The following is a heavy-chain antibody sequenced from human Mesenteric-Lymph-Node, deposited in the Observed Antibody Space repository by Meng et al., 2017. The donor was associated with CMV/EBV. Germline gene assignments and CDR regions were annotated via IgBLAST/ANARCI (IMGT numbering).Heavy chain of an antibody. V-gene: IGHV4-39*07. CDR2: IYYSGST. J-gene: IGHJ6*02. CDR1: GGSIVSSSYY. D-gene: IGHD3-3*01. Sequence: SETLSLTCTVSGGSIVSSSYYWVWIRQPPGRGLEWIGTIYYSGSTYYNPSLKSRVTISVDTSKNQFSLKLSSVTAADTAMYYCARDRSTYDFWSGYSPTYYYYYYGMDVWGQGTTVTVSS. CDR3: ARDRSTYDFWSGYSPTYYYYYYGMDV.